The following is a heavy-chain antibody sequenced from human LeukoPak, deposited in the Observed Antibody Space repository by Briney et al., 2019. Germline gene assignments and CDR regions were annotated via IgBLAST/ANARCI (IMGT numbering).Heavy chain of an antibody. Sequence: GGSLRLSCAASGFTFDDYAMHWVRQAPGKGLEWVSGISWNSGSIGYADSVKGRFTISRDNAKNSLYLRMNSLRAEDTALYYCAKDINYDSSGYSYYTSFDYWGQGTLVTVSS. CDR1: GFTFDDYA. V-gene: IGHV3-9*01. CDR3: AKDINYDSSGYSYYTSFDY. J-gene: IGHJ4*02. CDR2: ISWNSGSI. D-gene: IGHD3-22*01.